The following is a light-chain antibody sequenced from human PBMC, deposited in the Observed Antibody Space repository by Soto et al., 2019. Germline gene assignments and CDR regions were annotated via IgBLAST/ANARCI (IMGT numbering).Light chain of an antibody. Sequence: EIVMTQSPATLSVSPGERATLSCRATQSVSNNLAWYQQKPGQAPRLLIYGASSRASGTPVRFSGSGSGTEFTLAISSLQSEDFAVYYCQQYNNWPRTFGQGTKVDIK. J-gene: IGKJ1*01. CDR2: GAS. CDR3: QQYNNWPRT. V-gene: IGKV3-15*01. CDR1: QSVSNN.